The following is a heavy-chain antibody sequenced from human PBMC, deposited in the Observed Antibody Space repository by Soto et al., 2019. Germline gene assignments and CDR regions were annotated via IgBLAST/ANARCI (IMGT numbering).Heavy chain of an antibody. Sequence: SETLSLTCTVSGGSTSSYYWSWIRQPPGKGLEWIGYIYYSGSTNYNPSLKSRVTISVDTSKNPFSLKLSSVTAADTAVYYCARGRAAAGTYYYYMDVWGKGTTVTVSS. D-gene: IGHD6-13*01. CDR3: ARGRAAAGTYYYYMDV. CDR2: IYYSGST. CDR1: GGSTSSYY. V-gene: IGHV4-59*01. J-gene: IGHJ6*03.